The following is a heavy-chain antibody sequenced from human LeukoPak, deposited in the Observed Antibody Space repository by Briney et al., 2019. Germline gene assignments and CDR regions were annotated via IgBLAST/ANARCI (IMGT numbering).Heavy chain of an antibody. V-gene: IGHV1-18*01. CDR3: AGGLGGEV. D-gene: IGHD3-16*01. CDR1: GGTFSSTT. J-gene: IGHJ4*02. Sequence: GASVKVSCKASGGTFSSTTINWVRQAPGQGLEWMGWISAYNGNTNYAQKLQGRVTMTTDTSTSTAYMELRSLRSDDTAVYYCAGGLGGEVWGQGTLVTVSS. CDR2: ISAYNGNT.